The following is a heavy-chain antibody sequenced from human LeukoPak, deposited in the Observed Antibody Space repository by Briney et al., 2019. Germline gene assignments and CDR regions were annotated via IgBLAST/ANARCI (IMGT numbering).Heavy chain of an antibody. CDR2: ISGSSGGI. D-gene: IGHD2-2*01. CDR3: VKVAVQTQVVPAAIFFDS. CDR1: GFTFANYP. J-gene: IGHJ4*02. Sequence: GGSPRLSCAASGFTFANYPMGWVRQAPGKGPEWVSVISGSSGGIKYADSVRGRFTISRDNSKATLSLQMNSLSAEDTAVYYCVKVAVQTQVVPAAIFFDSWGQGAQVIVSS. V-gene: IGHV3-23*01.